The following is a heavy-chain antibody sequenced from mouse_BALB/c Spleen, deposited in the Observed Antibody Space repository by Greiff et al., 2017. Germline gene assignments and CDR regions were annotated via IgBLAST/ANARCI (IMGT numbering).Heavy chain of an antibody. CDR2: IYPGNSDT. Sequence: EVQLQQSGTVLARPGASVKMSCKASGYTFTSYWMHWVKQRPGQGLEWIGAIYPGNSDTSYNQKFKGKAKLTAVTSTSTAYMELSSLTNEDSAVYYCTRDVYGNTLFDYWGQGTTLTVSS. CDR1: GYTFTSYW. CDR3: TRDVYGNTLFDY. J-gene: IGHJ2*01. V-gene: IGHV1-5*01. D-gene: IGHD2-10*02.